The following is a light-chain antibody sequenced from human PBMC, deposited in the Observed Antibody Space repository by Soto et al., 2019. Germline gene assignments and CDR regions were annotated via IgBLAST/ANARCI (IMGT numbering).Light chain of an antibody. CDR1: QSFRGL. V-gene: IGKV3D-15*01. CDR2: DAY. J-gene: IGKJ5*01. Sequence: EVVLTQSPVTLSLSPGERATLSCRASQSFRGLLAWYQQKPCQAPRLLIYDAYNRAAGIPPRFSGSGSGTEFTLTISSLQYEDFAVDYCQQYHNWHPITFGQGTRLEIK. CDR3: QQYHNWHPIT.